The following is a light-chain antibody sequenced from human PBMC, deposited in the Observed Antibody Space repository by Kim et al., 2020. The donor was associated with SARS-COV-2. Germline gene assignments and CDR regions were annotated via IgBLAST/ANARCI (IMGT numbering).Light chain of an antibody. CDR3: QAWDSRV. V-gene: IGLV3-1*01. CDR2: QDS. CDR1: KLGDKY. Sequence: SYELTQPPSVSVSPGQTASITCSGVKLGDKYACWYQQKPGQSPVLVIYQDSKRPSGIPERFSGSNSGNTATLTISGTQAMDEADYYCQAWDSRVFGGGT. J-gene: IGLJ3*02.